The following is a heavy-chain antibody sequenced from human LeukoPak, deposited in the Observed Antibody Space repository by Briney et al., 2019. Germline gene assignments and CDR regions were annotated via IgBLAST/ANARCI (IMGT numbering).Heavy chain of an antibody. V-gene: IGHV1-2*02. CDR2: INPNSGGT. CDR1: GYTFTGYY. CDR3: ARVRLWFGEFQP. Sequence: GASVKVSCKASGYTFTGYYMHWVRQAPGQGLEWMGWINPNSGGTNCAQKFQGRVTMTRDTSISTAYMELSRLRSDDTAVYYCARVRLWFGEFQPWGQGTLVTVSS. D-gene: IGHD3-10*01. J-gene: IGHJ5*02.